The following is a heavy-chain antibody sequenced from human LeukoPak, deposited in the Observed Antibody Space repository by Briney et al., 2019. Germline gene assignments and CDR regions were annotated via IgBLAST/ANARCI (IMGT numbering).Heavy chain of an antibody. CDR3: ARPPYSNSGGMDV. J-gene: IGHJ6*02. CDR2: IYPGDSDT. V-gene: IGHV5-51*01. Sequence: GESLKISCKDSGYSFTSYWIGWVRQMPGKGLEWMGIIYPGDSDTRYSPSFQGQVTISADKSISTAYLQWSSLKASDTAMYYCARPPYSNSGGMDVWGQGTTVTVSS. D-gene: IGHD4-11*01. CDR1: GYSFTSYW.